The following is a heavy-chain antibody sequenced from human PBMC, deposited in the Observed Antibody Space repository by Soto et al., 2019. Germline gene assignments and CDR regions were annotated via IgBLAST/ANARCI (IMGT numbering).Heavy chain of an antibody. CDR2: ISTYNGNT. Sequence: QVQLVQSGAEVKKPGASVKVSCKASGYTFTSYGISWVRQAPGQGLEWMGWISTYNGNTNYAQKLQGRVTMTTDTSTSTAYMELRSLRSDDTAVYYCARDRVITMVRGGPDAFDIWGQGTMVTVSS. J-gene: IGHJ3*02. CDR3: ARDRVITMVRGGPDAFDI. V-gene: IGHV1-18*01. D-gene: IGHD3-10*01. CDR1: GYTFTSYG.